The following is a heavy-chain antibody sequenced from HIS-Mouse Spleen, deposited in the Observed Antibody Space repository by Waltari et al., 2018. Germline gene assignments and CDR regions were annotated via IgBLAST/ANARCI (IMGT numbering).Heavy chain of an antibody. CDR2: IYYSGST. D-gene: IGHD6-13*01. CDR3: AREIPYSSSWYDWYFDL. J-gene: IGHJ2*01. CDR1: GGSISSRSYY. Sequence: QLQLQESGPGLVKPSETLSLTCTVSGGSISSRSYYRGWIRQPPGKGLEWIGSIYYSGSTYYNSSLKSRVTISVDTSKNQFSLKLSSVTAADTAVYYCAREIPYSSSWYDWYFDLWGRGTLVTVSS. V-gene: IGHV4-39*07.